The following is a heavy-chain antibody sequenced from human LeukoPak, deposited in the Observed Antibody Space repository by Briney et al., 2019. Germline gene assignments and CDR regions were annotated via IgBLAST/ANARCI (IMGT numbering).Heavy chain of an antibody. CDR1: GFTFSISG. CDR2: INSDVSST. CDR3: IKDADY. Sequence: GGSLRLSCAASGFTFSISGMHWVRQAPGKGLVWVSLINSDVSSTWYADSVKGRFTISRDNAKNTVYLQMDSLRAEDTAVYYCIKDADYWGHGTRVTVSS. V-gene: IGHV3-74*01. J-gene: IGHJ4*01.